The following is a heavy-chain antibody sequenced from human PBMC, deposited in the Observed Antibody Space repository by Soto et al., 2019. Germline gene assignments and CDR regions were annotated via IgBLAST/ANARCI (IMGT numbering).Heavy chain of an antibody. D-gene: IGHD5-18*01. CDR3: AREEYSTHYFDF. V-gene: IGHV3-30-3*01. Sequence: LRLSCVASGFTFSNSPIHWVRQAPGKGLEWVSVMSYDGNRQYYADSVKGRFTISRDSSKNTLYLQMNSVRLEDTAMYYCAREEYSTHYFDFWGQGTLVTVSS. CDR2: MSYDGNRQ. J-gene: IGHJ4*02. CDR1: GFTFSNSP.